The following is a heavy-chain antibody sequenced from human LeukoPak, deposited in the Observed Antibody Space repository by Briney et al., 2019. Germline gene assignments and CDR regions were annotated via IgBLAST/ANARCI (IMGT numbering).Heavy chain of an antibody. CDR2: ISYSGST. D-gene: IGHD4-17*01. J-gene: IGHJ3*02. CDR1: GGSISTSSYY. V-gene: IGHV4-39*07. CDR3: ARGGPVSYGDYRPYGDAFDI. Sequence: SETLSLTCTVSGGSISTSSYYWGWIRQPPGKGLEWIGTISYSGSTNYNPSLKSRVTISVDTSKNQFSLKLSSVTAADTAVYYCARGGPVSYGDYRPYGDAFDIWGQGTMVTVSS.